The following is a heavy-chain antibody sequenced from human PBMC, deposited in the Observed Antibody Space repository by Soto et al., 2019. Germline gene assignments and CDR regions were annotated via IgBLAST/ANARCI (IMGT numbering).Heavy chain of an antibody. J-gene: IGHJ6*02. V-gene: IGHV4-34*01. CDR2: INHSGST. Sequence: SETLSLTCAVYGGSFSGYYWSWIRQPPGKGLEWIGEINHSGSTNYNPSLKSRVTISVDTSKNQFPLKLSSVTAADTAVYYCARGDGRITIFGVVISAQNGMDVWGQGTTVTVSS. CDR3: ARGDGRITIFGVVISAQNGMDV. D-gene: IGHD3-3*01. CDR1: GGSFSGYY.